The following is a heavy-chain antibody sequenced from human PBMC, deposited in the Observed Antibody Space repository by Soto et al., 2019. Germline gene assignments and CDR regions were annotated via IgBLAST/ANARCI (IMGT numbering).Heavy chain of an antibody. D-gene: IGHD6-19*01. CDR1: GFTFSDTW. V-gene: IGHV3-74*01. J-gene: IGHJ4*02. CDR3: ARYSSGAGDY. CDR2: INSDGSVT. Sequence: EVQPVESGGGLVQPGGSLRLSCAASGFTFSDTWMFWVRQAPGKGLVWVSRINSDGSVTSYADSVKGRFTISRENAKNTLYLQMNSLRTEDTAVYYCARYSSGAGDYWGQGTLVTVSS.